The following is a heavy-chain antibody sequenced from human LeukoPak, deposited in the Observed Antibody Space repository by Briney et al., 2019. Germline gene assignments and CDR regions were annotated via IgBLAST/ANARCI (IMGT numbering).Heavy chain of an antibody. J-gene: IGHJ4*02. CDR1: GGSFSGYY. V-gene: IGHV4-34*01. Sequence: SETLSLTCAVYGGSFSGYYWSWIRQPPGKGLEWIGEINHSGSTNYNPSLKSRVTISVDTSKNQFSLKLSSVTAADTAVYYCARRSHSSFGDYFDYWGQGTLVTVSS. CDR2: INHSGST. D-gene: IGHD6-6*01. CDR3: ARRSHSSFGDYFDY.